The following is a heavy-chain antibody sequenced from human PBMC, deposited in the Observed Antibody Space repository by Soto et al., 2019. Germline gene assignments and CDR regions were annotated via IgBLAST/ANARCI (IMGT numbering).Heavy chain of an antibody. CDR3: ARGDYHDSSGPHY. Sequence: PSETLSLTCAVYGGSFSGYYWSWIRQPPGKGLEWIGEINHSGSTNYNPSLKSRVTISVDTSKKQFSLKLSSVTAADTAVYYCARGDYHDSSGPHYWGQGTLVTVSS. D-gene: IGHD3-22*01. CDR1: GGSFSGYY. CDR2: INHSGST. V-gene: IGHV4-34*01. J-gene: IGHJ4*02.